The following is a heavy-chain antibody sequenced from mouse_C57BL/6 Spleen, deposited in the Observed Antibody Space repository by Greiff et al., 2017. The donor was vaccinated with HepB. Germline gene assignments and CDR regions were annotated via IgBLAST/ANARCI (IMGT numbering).Heavy chain of an antibody. D-gene: IGHD2-4*01. V-gene: IGHV1-4*01. Sequence: QVQLQQSGAELARPGASVKMSCKASGYTFTSYTMHWVKQRPGQGLEWIGYINPSSGYTKYNQKFKDKATLTADKSSSTAYMQLSSLTSEDSAVYYCARGAGDYDEGDWYFDVWGTGTTVTVSS. CDR1: GYTFTSYT. CDR2: INPSSGYT. CDR3: ARGAGDYDEGDWYFDV. J-gene: IGHJ1*03.